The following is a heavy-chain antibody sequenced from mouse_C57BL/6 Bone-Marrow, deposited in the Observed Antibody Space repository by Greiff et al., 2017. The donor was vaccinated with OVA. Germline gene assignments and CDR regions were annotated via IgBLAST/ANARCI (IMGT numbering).Heavy chain of an antibody. Sequence: QVQLKQPGAELVKPGASVKVSCKASGYTFTSYWMHWVKQRPGQGLEWIGRIHPSDSDTNYNQKFKGKATLTVDKSSSTAYMQLSSLTSEDSAVYYCASTAQAIYAMDYWGQGTSVTVSS. V-gene: IGHV1-74*01. CDR3: ASTAQAIYAMDY. CDR1: GYTFTSYW. J-gene: IGHJ4*01. D-gene: IGHD3-2*02. CDR2: IHPSDSDT.